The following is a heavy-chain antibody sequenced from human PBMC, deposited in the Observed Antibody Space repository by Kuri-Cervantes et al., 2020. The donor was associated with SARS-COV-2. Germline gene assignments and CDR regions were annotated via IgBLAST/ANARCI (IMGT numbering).Heavy chain of an antibody. CDR3: ARVVTYYDFWSGYYTNAFDI. Sequence: SVKVSCKASGFTFTSSAMQWVRQARGQRLEWIGWIVVGSGNTNYAQEFQERVTITRGMSTSTAYMELNSLRSEDTAVYYCARVVTYYDFWSGYYTNAFDIWGQGTMVTVSS. CDR1: GFTFTSSA. D-gene: IGHD3-3*01. J-gene: IGHJ3*02. V-gene: IGHV1-58*02. CDR2: IVVGSGNT.